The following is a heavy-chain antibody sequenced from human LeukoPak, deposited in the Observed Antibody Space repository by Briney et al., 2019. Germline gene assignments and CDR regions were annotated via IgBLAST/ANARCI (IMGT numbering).Heavy chain of an antibody. CDR3: ARSGSSSWIDAFDI. Sequence: PSETLSLICTVSGGSISTYYWSWIRQPAGKGPEWIGRTNTNGNTNYNPSLKSRVTMSVDTSKNQFSLKLSSVTAVDTAVYYCARSGSSSWIDAFDIWGQGTMVTVSS. CDR1: GGSISTYY. V-gene: IGHV4-4*07. D-gene: IGHD6-13*01. J-gene: IGHJ3*02. CDR2: TNTNGNT.